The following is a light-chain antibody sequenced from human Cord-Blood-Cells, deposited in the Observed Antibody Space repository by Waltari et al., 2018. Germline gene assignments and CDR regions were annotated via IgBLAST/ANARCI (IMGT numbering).Light chain of an antibody. CDR1: RSDVGGYNY. CDR3: SSYAGSNNFERV. V-gene: IGLV2-8*01. CDR2: EVS. J-gene: IGLJ1*01. Sequence: QSALTQPPSASASPGPSVTIPCTGTRSDVGGYNYVSWYQPHPGKAPKLMIYEVSKRPSGVPDRFSGSKSGNTASLTVSGLQAEDEADYYCSSYAGSNNFERVFGTGTKVTVL.